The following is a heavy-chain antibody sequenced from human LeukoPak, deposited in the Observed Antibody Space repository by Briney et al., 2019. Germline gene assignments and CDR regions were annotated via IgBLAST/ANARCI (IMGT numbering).Heavy chain of an antibody. CDR1: GVSLSIYY. D-gene: IGHD1-7*01. V-gene: IGHV4-59*01. Sequence: SETLSPTCTVSGVSLSIYYWSWIRQPPGKGLEWIGYVYNSGSTSYNPSLKSRATISADTSRNQFSLRLTSVTAADTAVYYCVRDRELNYWGQGTLVTVSS. CDR3: VRDRELNY. J-gene: IGHJ4*02. CDR2: VYNSGST.